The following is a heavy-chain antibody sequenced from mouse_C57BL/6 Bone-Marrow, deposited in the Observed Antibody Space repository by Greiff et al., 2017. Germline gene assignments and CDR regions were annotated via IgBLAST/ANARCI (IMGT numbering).Heavy chain of an antibody. CDR2: INPNNGGT. D-gene: IGHD2-1*01. CDR1: GYTFTDYY. CDR3: AREPSYGNYNFDY. Sequence: EVQLQQSGPELVKPGASVKISCKASGYTFTDYYMNWVKQSHGKSLEWIGDINPNNGGTSYNQKFKGKATLTVDKSSSTAYMELRSLTSEDSAVYYCAREPSYGNYNFDYWGQGTTLTVSS. V-gene: IGHV1-26*01. J-gene: IGHJ2*01.